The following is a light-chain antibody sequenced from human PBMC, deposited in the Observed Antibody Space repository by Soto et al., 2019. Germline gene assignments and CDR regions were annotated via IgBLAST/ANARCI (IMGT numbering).Light chain of an antibody. J-gene: IGLJ1*01. Sequence: QSALTQPAPVSGSPGQSITISCTGTSNDVGGYNYVSWYQHHPGKAPKLMIYEVSDRPSGVSNRFSGSKSGNTASLTISGLQAEDEADYYCSSYTGSNIRYVFGTGTKATVL. CDR3: SSYTGSNIRYV. CDR2: EVS. CDR1: SNDVGGYNY. V-gene: IGLV2-14*01.